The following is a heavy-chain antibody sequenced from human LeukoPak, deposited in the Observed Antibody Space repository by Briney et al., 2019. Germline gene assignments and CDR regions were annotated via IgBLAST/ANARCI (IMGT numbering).Heavy chain of an antibody. D-gene: IGHD1-14*01. Sequence: GGSLRLSCAASGFIFSSYPMSWVRQAPGKGLEWVSAISGTAENTYYADSVKGPFSISRDNSRNTVHLQMNSLRPEDTAVYYCANHRGGFWGQGTLVTVSS. CDR2: ISGTAENT. V-gene: IGHV3-23*01. CDR3: ANHRGGF. J-gene: IGHJ4*02. CDR1: GFIFSSYP.